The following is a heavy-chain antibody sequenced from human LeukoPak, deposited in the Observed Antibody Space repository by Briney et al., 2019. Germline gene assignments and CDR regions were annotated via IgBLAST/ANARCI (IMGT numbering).Heavy chain of an antibody. J-gene: IGHJ6*02. V-gene: IGHV3-23*01. D-gene: IGHD2-2*01. CDR3: AKDQTRSTLYGMDV. CDR1: GFTSIAYA. Sequence: PGGSLRLSCVGSGFTSIAYALTWARQAPGKGLEWVSGISGGGVTTYYADSVKGRFTISRDNSKNTLYLQMNSLRAEDTAVYSCAKDQTRSTLYGMDVWGQGTTVTVSS. CDR2: ISGGGVTT.